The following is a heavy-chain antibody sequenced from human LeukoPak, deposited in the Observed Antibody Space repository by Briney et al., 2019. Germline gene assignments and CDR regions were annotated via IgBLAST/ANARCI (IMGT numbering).Heavy chain of an antibody. CDR3: ARSRAMDAFDI. V-gene: IGHV3-21*01. CDR2: ISSSSSYI. CDR1: GFTFSSYS. J-gene: IGHJ3*02. Sequence: GGSLRLSCAASGFTFSSYSMSWVRQAPGKGLEWVSSISSSSSYIYYAYSVKGRFTISRDNAKNSLYLQMNSLRAEDTGVYYCARSRAMDAFDIWGQGTMVTVSS.